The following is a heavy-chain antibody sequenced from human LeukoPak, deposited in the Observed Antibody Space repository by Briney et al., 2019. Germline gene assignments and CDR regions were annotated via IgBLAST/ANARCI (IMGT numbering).Heavy chain of an antibody. CDR3: AKRIQSAMATGY. J-gene: IGHJ4*02. D-gene: IGHD5-18*01. Sequence: GGSLRLSCAASGFTFSNSALSWVRQAPGKGLEWVSDISGGGGSTYYADSVKGRFTISRDNSKNTLYLQMNSLRAEDTAVYYCAKRIQSAMATGYWGQGTLVTVSS. CDR1: GFTFSNSA. V-gene: IGHV3-23*01. CDR2: ISGGGGST.